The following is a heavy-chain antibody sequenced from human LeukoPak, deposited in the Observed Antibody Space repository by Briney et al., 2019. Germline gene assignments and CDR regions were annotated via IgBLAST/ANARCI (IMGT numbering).Heavy chain of an antibody. V-gene: IGHV1-69*13. CDR2: IIPIFGTA. Sequence: AASVKVSCKASGDTFSSYAISWVRQAPGQGLEWMGGIIPIFGTANYAQKFQGRVTITADESTSTAYMELSSLRSEDTAVYYCARGLRRVIIIHWGQGTLVTVSS. CDR1: GDTFSSYA. D-gene: IGHD3-10*01. J-gene: IGHJ4*02. CDR3: ARGLRRVIIIH.